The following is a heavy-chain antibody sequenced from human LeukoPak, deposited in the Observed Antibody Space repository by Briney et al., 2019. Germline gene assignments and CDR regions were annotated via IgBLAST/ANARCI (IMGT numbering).Heavy chain of an antibody. V-gene: IGHV3-48*03. CDR3: ARDSVMYYNILTSRYYYGMDV. Sequence: QAGGSLRLSCAASGFAFSSYEMNWVRQAPGKGLEWVSYISSSGSTIYYADSVKGRFTISRDNAKNSLYLQMNSLRAEDTAVYYCARDSVMYYNILTSRYYYGMDVWGQGTTVTVSS. CDR1: GFAFSSYE. J-gene: IGHJ6*02. D-gene: IGHD3-9*01. CDR2: ISSSGSTI.